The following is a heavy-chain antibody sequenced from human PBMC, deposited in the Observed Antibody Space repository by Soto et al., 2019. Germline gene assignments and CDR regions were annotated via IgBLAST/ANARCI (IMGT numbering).Heavy chain of an antibody. V-gene: IGHV2-70*01. Sequence: SGPTLVNPTQTLTLTCSFSGFSLSTSGMSVSWIRQPPGKALEWLALIDWDGDEHYTTSLKTRLTISKDTSKNQVVLTLTNMDPVDTATYFCARSGFNSSWYSYYFDYWGQGALVTVPQ. CDR1: GFSLSTSGMS. D-gene: IGHD6-13*01. J-gene: IGHJ4*01. CDR2: IDWDGDE. CDR3: ARSGFNSSWYSYYFDY.